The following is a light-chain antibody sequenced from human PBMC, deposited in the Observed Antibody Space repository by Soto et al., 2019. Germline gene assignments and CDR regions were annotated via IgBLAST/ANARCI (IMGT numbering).Light chain of an antibody. J-gene: IGKJ2*01. CDR1: QNSSDY. CDR3: QQTYTSPYT. V-gene: IGKV1-39*01. CDR2: AAS. Sequence: TQMTQSPSSLSASVGDRVTLTCRARQNSSDYLNWYFQKPGKAPKLLIYAASTLQSGVPSRFRGSGSGTDFSLTISSLQPEDFATYYCQQTYTSPYTFGQGTKLEIK.